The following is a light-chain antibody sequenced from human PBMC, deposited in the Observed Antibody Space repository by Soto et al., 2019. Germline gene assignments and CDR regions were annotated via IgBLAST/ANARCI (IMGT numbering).Light chain of an antibody. CDR3: SSYTTSSTL. CDR1: SSDVGDYNH. J-gene: IGLJ2*01. V-gene: IGLV2-14*01. CDR2: DVS. Sequence: QSVLTQPASVSGSPGQWITISCTGTSSDVGDYNHVSWYQQHPGKAPKLMIYDVSHRPSGVSNRFSGSKSGNTASLTISGLQAEDEADYYCSSYTTSSTLFGGGTKLIVL.